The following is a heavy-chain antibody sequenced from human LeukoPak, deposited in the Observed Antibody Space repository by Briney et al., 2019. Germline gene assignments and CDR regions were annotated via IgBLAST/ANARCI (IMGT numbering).Heavy chain of an antibody. CDR2: INWNGGIT. V-gene: IGHV3-20*04. CDR1: GFTFVDYG. CDR3: ARDRRCGTTSCSDFDS. D-gene: IGHD2-2*01. J-gene: IGHJ4*02. Sequence: PGEYLRLSCAASGFTFVDYGVSWVPQAPGKGLEWVSAINWNGGITAYADSVKGRFTISRDNAKNSLYLQMNSLRAEDTALYYCARDRRCGTTSCSDFDSWGQGTLVTVSS.